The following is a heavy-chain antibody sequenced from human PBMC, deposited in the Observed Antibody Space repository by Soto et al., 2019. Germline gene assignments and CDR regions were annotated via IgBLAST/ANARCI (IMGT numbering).Heavy chain of an antibody. Sequence: LSLTCTVSGGSISSYYWSWIRQPPGKGLEWIGYIYYSGSTNYNPSLKSRVTISVDTSKNQFSLKLSSVTAADTAVYYCARDTFGSYYMDVWGKGTTVTVSS. J-gene: IGHJ6*03. D-gene: IGHD3-10*01. CDR1: GGSISSYY. V-gene: IGHV4-59*01. CDR3: ARDTFGSYYMDV. CDR2: IYYSGST.